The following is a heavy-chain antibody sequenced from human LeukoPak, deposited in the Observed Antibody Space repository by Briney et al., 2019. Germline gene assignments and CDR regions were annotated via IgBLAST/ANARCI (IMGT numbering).Heavy chain of an antibody. CDR2: IYPGDSNT. D-gene: IGHD3-22*01. CDR3: ARRDGPCSYDSSGYFDY. V-gene: IGHV5-51*01. J-gene: IGHJ4*02. Sequence: GESLKISCKGSGYSFTNCWIGWVRQMPGKGLEWMGIIYPGDSNTRYSPSFQGQVTISADKSISTAYLQWSSLMASDSAMYYCARRDGPCSYDSSGYFDYWGQGTLVTVSS. CDR1: GYSFTNCW.